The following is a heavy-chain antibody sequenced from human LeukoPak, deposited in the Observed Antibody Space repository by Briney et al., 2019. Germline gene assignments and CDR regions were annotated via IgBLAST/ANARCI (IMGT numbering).Heavy chain of an antibody. V-gene: IGHV3-7*01. CDR3: ARDGFVGAADY. Sequence: GGSLRLSCAASAFTFSGYWMNGVRQAPGKGGEGVANINQDGSEKHYVDSVKGRFTTSRYNAKNSLFLQMNSLRVEDTAVFYYARDGFVGAADYWGQGTLVTVSS. J-gene: IGHJ4*02. CDR2: INQDGSEK. D-gene: IGHD6-13*01. CDR1: AFTFSGYW.